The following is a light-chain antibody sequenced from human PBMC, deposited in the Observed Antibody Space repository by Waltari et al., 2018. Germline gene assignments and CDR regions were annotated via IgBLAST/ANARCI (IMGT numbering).Light chain of an antibody. J-gene: IGKJ1*01. V-gene: IGKV3-20*01. CDR1: QSVSRT. Sequence: IVFTQSPGTLSLSPGERATLPCRASQSVSRTLAWYQQKPGQAPRLLIDGASTRATGIPDRFSGSGSGTDFSLTISRLEPEDFAVYYCQHYVRLPATFGQGTKVEIK. CDR2: GAS. CDR3: QHYVRLPAT.